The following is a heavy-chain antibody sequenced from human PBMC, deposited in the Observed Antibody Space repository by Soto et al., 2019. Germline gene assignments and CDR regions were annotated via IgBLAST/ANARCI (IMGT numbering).Heavy chain of an antibody. J-gene: IGHJ6*02. Sequence: QVQLQQWGAGLLKPSETLSLTCAVYGGSFSGYYWSWIRQPPGKGLEWIGEINHSGSTNYNPSLKSRVTISVDTSKNQFSLKLSSVTAADTAVYYCARGSLSGYYGSGYWGYGMDVWGQGTTVTVSS. CDR1: GGSFSGYY. CDR3: ARGSLSGYYGSGYWGYGMDV. CDR2: INHSGST. D-gene: IGHD3-10*01. V-gene: IGHV4-34*01.